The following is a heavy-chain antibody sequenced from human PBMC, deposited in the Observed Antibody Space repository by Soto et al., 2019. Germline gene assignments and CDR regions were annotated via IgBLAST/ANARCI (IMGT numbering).Heavy chain of an antibody. Sequence: PGGSLRLSCAASGFTFSSSGMHWVRQAPGKGLEWVAVISYDGSNKFYADSVKGRFTISRDNFRNTLYLQMNSLRAEDTAVYYCAKEFHSWNYFDYWGQGTQATFSA. CDR2: ISYDGSNK. D-gene: IGHD1-20*01. CDR1: GFTFSSSG. CDR3: AKEFHSWNYFDY. V-gene: IGHV3-30*18. J-gene: IGHJ4*02.